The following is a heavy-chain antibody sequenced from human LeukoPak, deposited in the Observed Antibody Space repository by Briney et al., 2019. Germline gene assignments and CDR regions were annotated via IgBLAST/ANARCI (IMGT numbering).Heavy chain of an antibody. J-gene: IGHJ5*02. CDR3: ARGEYYDSSGYL. V-gene: IGHV4-34*01. CDR1: GGSFSGYY. D-gene: IGHD3-22*01. CDR2: INHSGST. Sequence: PSETLSLTCAVYGGSFSGYYWSWIRQPPGKGLEWIGEINHSGSTNYNPSLKSRVTISVDTSKNQFSLKLSSVTAADTAVYYCARGEYYDSSGYLWGQGTLVTVSS.